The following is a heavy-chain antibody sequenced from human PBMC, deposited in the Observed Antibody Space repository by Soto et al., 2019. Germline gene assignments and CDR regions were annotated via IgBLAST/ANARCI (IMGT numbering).Heavy chain of an antibody. Sequence: EVQLVESGGALVHLGGPLRFSCAGPGYTFSDHYVNWVRQAPGKALEWVDRIRNKAKSYTTEYAASVKGRFTISRDDSKNSAYLQMNSLKTEDTAVYYCARDAVRGAFDVWGQGTMVTVSS. CDR3: ARDAVRGAFDV. D-gene: IGHD1-26*01. CDR2: IRNKAKSYTT. V-gene: IGHV3-72*01. CDR1: GYTFSDHY. J-gene: IGHJ3*01.